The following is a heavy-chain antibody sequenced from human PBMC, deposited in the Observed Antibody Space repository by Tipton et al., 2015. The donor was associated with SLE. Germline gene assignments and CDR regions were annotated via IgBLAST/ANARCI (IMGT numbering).Heavy chain of an antibody. CDR2: IFYGRTT. Sequence: LRLSCPVSGASISSSTYYWAWIRQSHGKGLEWIGSIFYGRTTYRNPSLMSRVTISVDTSKNQLSLKLTSVSAADTAVYYCARGYCSDGVCYGFGYFDSWGPGTLVTVS. D-gene: IGHD2-15*01. CDR1: GASISSSTYY. V-gene: IGHV4-39*07. J-gene: IGHJ4*02. CDR3: ARGYCSDGVCYGFGYFDS.